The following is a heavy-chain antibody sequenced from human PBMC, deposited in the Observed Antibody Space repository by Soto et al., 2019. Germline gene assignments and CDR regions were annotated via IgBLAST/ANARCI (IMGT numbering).Heavy chain of an antibody. CDR3: AKFGRAAAGVYYYYGMDV. CDR1: GFTFSSYA. V-gene: IGHV3-23*01. J-gene: IGHJ6*02. Sequence: GGSLRLSCAASGFTFSSYAMSWVRQAPGKGLEWVSAISGSGGSTYYADSVKGRFTISRDNSKSTLYLQMNSLRAEDTAVYYCAKFGRAAAGVYYYYGMDVWGQGTTVT. CDR2: ISGSGGST. D-gene: IGHD6-13*01.